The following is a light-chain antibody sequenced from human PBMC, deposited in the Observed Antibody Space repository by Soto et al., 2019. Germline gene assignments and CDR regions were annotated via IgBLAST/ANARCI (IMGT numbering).Light chain of an antibody. CDR2: DNN. Sequence: QSVLTQSPAVSVAPGQMVTLSCSGGRSNIGKNYVSWYQQVPGTAPKILIYDNNKRPSRIPDRFSGSKSGTSATLGITGLQTGDEADYYCATWDSSLSAVVFGGGTKLTVL. CDR1: RSNIGKNY. CDR3: ATWDSSLSAVV. J-gene: IGLJ2*01. V-gene: IGLV1-51*01.